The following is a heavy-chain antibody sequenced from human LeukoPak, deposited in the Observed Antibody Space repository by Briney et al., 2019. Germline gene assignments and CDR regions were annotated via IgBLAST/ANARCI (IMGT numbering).Heavy chain of an antibody. CDR3: ARALYCNSGSCYSGYYYGMDV. J-gene: IGHJ6*02. CDR1: GFTFSSYE. Sequence: PGGSLRLSCAASGFTFSSYEMNWVRQAPGMGLDWVSYISSSGSTIYYADSVKGRFTISRYNATISLFLQMNSLRAEDTAVYYRARALYCNSGSCYSGYYYGMDVWGQGTTVTVSS. V-gene: IGHV3-48*03. CDR2: ISSSGSTI. D-gene: IGHD2-15*01.